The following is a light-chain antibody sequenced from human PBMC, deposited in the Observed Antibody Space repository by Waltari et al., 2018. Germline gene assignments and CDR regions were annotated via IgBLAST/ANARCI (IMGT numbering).Light chain of an antibody. J-gene: IGKJ1*01. CDR3: QQYYALPRT. CDR2: WAS. V-gene: IGKV4-1*01. Sequence: DIVMTQSPDSLAVSLGERVTIHRQSRPSVLYSSNSKSYLAWYQHKPGQPPKLLIYWASTRESGVPDRFSGSGSGTDFTLTITSPQAEDVAVYYCQQYYALPRTFGQGTKVEI. CDR1: PSVLYSSNSKSY.